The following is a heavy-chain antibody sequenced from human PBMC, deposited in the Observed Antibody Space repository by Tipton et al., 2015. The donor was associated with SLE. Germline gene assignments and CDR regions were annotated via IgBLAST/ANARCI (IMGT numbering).Heavy chain of an antibody. J-gene: IGHJ2*01. CDR3: ARGGTAMAYWYFDL. CDR1: GGSISSYY. V-gene: IGHV4-59*08. Sequence: LRLSCTVSGGSISSYYWSWIRQPPGKGLEWIGYIYYSGSTNYNPSLKIRVTISVDTSKHQSSRKLSSVTAADTAVYYRARGGTAMAYWYFDLWGRGTLVTVSS. D-gene: IGHD5-18*01. CDR2: IYYSGST.